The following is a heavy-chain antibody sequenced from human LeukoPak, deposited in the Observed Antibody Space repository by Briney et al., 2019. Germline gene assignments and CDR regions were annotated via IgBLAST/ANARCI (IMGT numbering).Heavy chain of an antibody. CDR1: GGTFSSYA. D-gene: IGHD6-13*01. V-gene: IGHV1-69*13. J-gene: IGHJ4*03. CDR2: IIPIFGTA. CDR3: ASDGYSSSWYYFDY. Sequence: SVKVSCKASGGTFSSYAISWVRQAPGQGLEWMGGIIPIFGTANYAQKFQGRVTITADESTSTAYMELSSLRSEDTAVYYCASDGYSSSWYYFDYWGQGTMVTVSS.